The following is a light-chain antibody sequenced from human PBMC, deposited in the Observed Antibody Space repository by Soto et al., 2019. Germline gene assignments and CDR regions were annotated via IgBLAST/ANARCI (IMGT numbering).Light chain of an antibody. V-gene: IGLV2-23*01. CDR1: SSDVGSYNL. CDR3: CSYAGSSTYV. J-gene: IGLJ1*01. Sequence: QSVLTQPASVSGSPGQSITISCTGTSSDVGSYNLVSWYQQHPGKAPKLMIYEASKRPSGVSNRFSGSKSGNTASLTISGLQTDDEADYYCCSYAGSSTYVFGTGTKVTVL. CDR2: EAS.